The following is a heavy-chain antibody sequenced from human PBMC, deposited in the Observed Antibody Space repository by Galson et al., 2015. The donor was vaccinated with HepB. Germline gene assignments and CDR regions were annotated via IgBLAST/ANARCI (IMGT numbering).Heavy chain of an antibody. CDR2: ISGSGGST. Sequence: SLRLSCAASGFTFSSYAMSWVRQAPGKGLEWVSAISGSGGSTYYADSVKGRFTISRDNSKNTLYLQMNSLRAEDTAVYYCAKDSHIVVVPAAIPFDYWGQGTLVTVSS. V-gene: IGHV3-23*01. D-gene: IGHD2-2*02. J-gene: IGHJ4*02. CDR3: AKDSHIVVVPAAIPFDY. CDR1: GFTFSSYA.